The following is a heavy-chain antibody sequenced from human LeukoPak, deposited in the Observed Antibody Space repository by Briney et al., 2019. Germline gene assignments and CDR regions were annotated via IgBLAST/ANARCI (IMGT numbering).Heavy chain of an antibody. Sequence: ASVKVSCKASGGTFSSYAISWVRQAPGQGLEWMGGIIPIFGTANYAQKFQGRVTITTDESTSTAYMELSSLRSEDTAVYYCAREADHGGIIDYWGQGTLVTVSS. CDR1: GGTFSSYA. CDR2: IIPIFGTA. CDR3: AREADHGGIIDY. J-gene: IGHJ4*02. D-gene: IGHD4/OR15-4a*01. V-gene: IGHV1-69*05.